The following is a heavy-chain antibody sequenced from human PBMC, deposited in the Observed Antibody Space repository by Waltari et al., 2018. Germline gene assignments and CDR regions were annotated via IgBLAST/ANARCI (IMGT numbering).Heavy chain of an antibody. CDR1: GFTFSSYG. Sequence: GRSLRLSCAASGFTFSSYGMHWVRQAPGKGLEWVAVIWYDGSNKYYADSVKGRFTISRDNSKNTLYLQMNSLRAEDTAVYYCARDRATMGLDYRGQGTLVTVAS. D-gene: IGHD3-10*01. J-gene: IGHJ4*02. CDR2: IWYDGSNK. CDR3: ARDRATMGLDY. V-gene: IGHV3-33*01.